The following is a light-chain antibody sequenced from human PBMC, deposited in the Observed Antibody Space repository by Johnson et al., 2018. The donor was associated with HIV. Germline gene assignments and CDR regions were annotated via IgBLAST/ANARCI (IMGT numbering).Light chain of an antibody. Sequence: QSVLTQPPSVSAAPGQKVTISCSGSSSNIGNNYVSWYQQLPGTAPKLLIHDNHKRPSGIPDRFSGTKTGTSVTLDITGLQTRDEADYYCGTWHTSLSVYVFGTGTNVTVL. CDR3: GTWHTSLSVYV. J-gene: IGLJ1*01. CDR2: DNH. CDR1: SSNIGNNY. V-gene: IGLV1-51*01.